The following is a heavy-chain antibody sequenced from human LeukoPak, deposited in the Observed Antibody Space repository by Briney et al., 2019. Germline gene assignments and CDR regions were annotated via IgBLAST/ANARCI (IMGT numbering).Heavy chain of an antibody. CDR2: VSGGGVTT. J-gene: IGHJ6*02. V-gene: IGHV3-23*01. D-gene: IGHD3-16*01. CDR3: ARNQQLGGHSYYYYGMDV. CDR1: GFTFSSYA. Sequence: GGSLRLSCAASGFTFSSYAMTCARQAPGKGLEWVSGVSGGGVTTYYADSVKGRFTISRDNSKNTLYLQMNSLRADDTAIYYCARNQQLGGHSYYYYGMDVWGQGTTVTVSS.